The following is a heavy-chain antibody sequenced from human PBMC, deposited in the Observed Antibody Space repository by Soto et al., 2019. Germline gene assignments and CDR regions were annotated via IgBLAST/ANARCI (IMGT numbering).Heavy chain of an antibody. CDR1: GFTFSNAW. CDR3: TTDIVLMVYGAPTSDY. D-gene: IGHD2-8*01. CDR2: IKSKTEGGTT. Sequence: GGSLRLSCAASGFTFSNAWMSWVRQAPGKGLEWVGRIKSKTEGGTTDYTAPVKGRFTISRNDSKNTLYLQMNSLKTEDTAVYYCTTDIVLMVYGAPTSDYWGQGTLVTVSS. V-gene: IGHV3-15*01. J-gene: IGHJ4*02.